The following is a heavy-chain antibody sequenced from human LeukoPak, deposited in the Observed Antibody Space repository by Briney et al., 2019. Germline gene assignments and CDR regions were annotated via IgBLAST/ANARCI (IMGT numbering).Heavy chain of an antibody. CDR3: AGQHPRNTVDF. CDR2: IYYSGNT. Sequence: SETLSLTCTVSGGSISSYYWSWIRQPPGKGLEWIGYIYYSGNTNYNPSLKSRVTISLDTSKNQFSLKLSSVTAADTAVYYCAGQHPRNTVDFWGQGTLVTVSS. J-gene: IGHJ4*02. CDR1: GGSISSYY. V-gene: IGHV4-59*08. D-gene: IGHD2/OR15-2a*01.